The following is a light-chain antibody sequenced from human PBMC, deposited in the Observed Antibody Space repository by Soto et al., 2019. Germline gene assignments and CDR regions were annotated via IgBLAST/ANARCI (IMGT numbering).Light chain of an antibody. CDR2: TNN. CDR1: SANTGSNN. CDR3: AAWVGTLSAYA. J-gene: IGLJ1*01. Sequence: QSVLTQPRSASGTPGQRVTISCSGSSANTGSNNVYWYQQHPGTAPKHLIYTNNQRPSGVPDRFSGSKSGTSASLAISGLRSEDEADYYCAAWVGTLSAYAFGTGTKLTVL. V-gene: IGLV1-47*01.